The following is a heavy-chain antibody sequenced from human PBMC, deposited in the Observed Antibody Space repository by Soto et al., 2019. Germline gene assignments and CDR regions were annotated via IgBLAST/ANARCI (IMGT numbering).Heavy chain of an antibody. J-gene: IGHJ5*02. CDR2: ISGSNGAT. CDR3: ARSPLASRPSQFDP. D-gene: IGHD6-6*01. Sequence: QVQLVQSGPEVRKPGASVKVSCRTSGYRFSGYGIHWARLGRGQGLEWMGWISGSNGATQYPQRFQGRITMTTDSSTGTGYKELRSLGIDDTAIYFCARSPLASRPSQFDPRGPGTLVTVSS. CDR1: GYRFSGYG. V-gene: IGHV1-18*04.